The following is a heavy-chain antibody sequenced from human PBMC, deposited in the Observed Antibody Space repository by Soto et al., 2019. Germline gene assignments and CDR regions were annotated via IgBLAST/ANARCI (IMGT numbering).Heavy chain of an antibody. J-gene: IGHJ5*02. CDR2: INHTGGI. V-gene: IGHV4-34*01. Sequence: SETLSLTCAVYGGSVYGYYWNWIRQPPGKGLEWIGEINHTGGIHYNPSLKSRVTMSVDTSKNQFSLRLSSVTAADTAIYYCATRITVFGLLIPPFDPWGQGTQVTVSS. D-gene: IGHD3-3*01. CDR3: ATRITVFGLLIPPFDP. CDR1: GGSVYGYY.